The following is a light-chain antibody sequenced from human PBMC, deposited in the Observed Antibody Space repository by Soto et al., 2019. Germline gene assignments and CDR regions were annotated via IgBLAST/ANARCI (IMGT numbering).Light chain of an antibody. CDR2: DAS. J-gene: IGKJ1*01. CDR3: QQYNSYSSWT. CDR1: QSISSW. Sequence: QMTQSPSTVSASVGDRVTITCRASQSISSWLAWYQQKPGKAPKLLIYDASSLESGVPSRFSGSGSGTEFTLTISSLQPDDFATYYCQQYNSYSSWTFGQGTKVDI. V-gene: IGKV1-5*01.